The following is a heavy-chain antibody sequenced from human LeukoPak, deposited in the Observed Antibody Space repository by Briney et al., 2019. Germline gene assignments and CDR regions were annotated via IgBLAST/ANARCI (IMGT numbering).Heavy chain of an antibody. D-gene: IGHD6-19*01. CDR3: ARDGGQWLVRGDAFDI. CDR1: GYTFTSYG. CDR2: ISAYNGNT. Sequence: APVKVSCKASGYTFTSYGISWVRQAPGQGLEWMGWISAYNGNTNYAQKLQGRVTMTTDTSTSTAYMELRSLRSDDTAVYYCARDGGQWLVRGDAFDIWGQGTMVTVSS. J-gene: IGHJ3*02. V-gene: IGHV1-18*01.